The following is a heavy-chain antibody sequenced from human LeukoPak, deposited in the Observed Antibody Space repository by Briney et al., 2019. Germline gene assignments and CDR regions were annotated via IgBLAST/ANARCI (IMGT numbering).Heavy chain of an antibody. D-gene: IGHD3-3*01. CDR2: ISGSGGST. V-gene: IGHV3-23*01. J-gene: IGHJ3*02. Sequence: PGGSLRLSCAASGFTFSSYAMSWVRQAPGKGLEWVSAISGSGGSTYYADSVKGRLTISRDNSKNTLYLQMNSLRAEDTAVYYCAKNPYDFWSGYWAFDIWGQGTMVTVSS. CDR1: GFTFSSYA. CDR3: AKNPYDFWSGYWAFDI.